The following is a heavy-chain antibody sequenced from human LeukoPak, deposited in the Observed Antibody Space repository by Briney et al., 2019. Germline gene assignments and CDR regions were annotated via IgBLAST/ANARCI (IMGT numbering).Heavy chain of an antibody. J-gene: IGHJ4*02. Sequence: GGSLRLSCAASGFTFNNYAMSWVRQAPGRGLEWVSAISGSGGSTYYADSVKGRFTISRDNSKNTLYLQMNSLRAEDTAVYYCAKTGTPWYYFDYWGQGTLVTVSS. CDR1: GFTFNNYA. CDR3: AKTGTPWYYFDY. D-gene: IGHD6-13*01. V-gene: IGHV3-23*01. CDR2: ISGSGGST.